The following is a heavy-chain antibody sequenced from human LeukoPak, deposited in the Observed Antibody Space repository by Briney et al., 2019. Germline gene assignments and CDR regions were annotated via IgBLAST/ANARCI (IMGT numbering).Heavy chain of an antibody. V-gene: IGHV4-30-2*01. J-gene: IGHJ6*03. CDR2: IYHSGST. Sequence: SQTLSLTCTVSGGSISSGGHYWSWIRQPPGKGLEWIGYIYHSGSTYYNPSLKSRVTISVDRSKNQFSLKLSSVTAADTAVYYCARTGTSLTNYYMDVWGKGTTVTVSS. D-gene: IGHD1-1*01. CDR1: GGSISSGGHY. CDR3: ARTGTSLTNYYMDV.